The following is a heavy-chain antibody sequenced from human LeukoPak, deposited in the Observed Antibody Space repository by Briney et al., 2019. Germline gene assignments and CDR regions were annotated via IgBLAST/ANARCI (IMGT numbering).Heavy chain of an antibody. J-gene: IGHJ4*02. CDR3: ARDREDYDSSGYYVDY. CDR1: GGSISSGDYY. Sequence: SETLSLTCTVSGGSISSGDYYWSWIRQPPGKGLEWIGYIYYSGSTYYNPSLKSRVTISEDTSKNQFSLKLSSVTAADTAVYYCARDREDYDSSGYYVDYWGQGTLVTVSS. V-gene: IGHV4-30-4*01. CDR2: IYYSGST. D-gene: IGHD3-22*01.